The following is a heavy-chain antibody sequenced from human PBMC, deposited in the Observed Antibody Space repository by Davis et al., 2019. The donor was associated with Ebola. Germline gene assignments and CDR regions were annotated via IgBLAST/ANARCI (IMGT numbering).Heavy chain of an antibody. CDR3: ARDHGWDLLFYFDF. Sequence: AASVKVSCKASEHSFTRSYMHWVRQAPGQGLEWLGIINPSGDTTSYAQKFQGRVTITRDTSASTAYMELSSLRSDDTAVYYCARDHGWDLLFYFDFWGQGTLVSVSS. J-gene: IGHJ4*02. V-gene: IGHV1-46*01. D-gene: IGHD1-26*01. CDR1: EHSFTRSY. CDR2: INPSGDTT.